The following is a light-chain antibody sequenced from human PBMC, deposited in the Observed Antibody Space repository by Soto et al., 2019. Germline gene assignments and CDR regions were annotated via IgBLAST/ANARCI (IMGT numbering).Light chain of an antibody. V-gene: IGKV1-5*03. CDR1: QSISTW. CDR3: QHNTRSWT. CDR2: KAS. J-gene: IGKJ1*01. Sequence: DIQMTQSPSTLSASVGDRVTITCRASQSISTWLAWYQHKPGKAPKLLIYKASNVESGVPSRFGGSGSATESTLTISRLEPDAFASYYCQHNTRSWTFGQGTKVEMK.